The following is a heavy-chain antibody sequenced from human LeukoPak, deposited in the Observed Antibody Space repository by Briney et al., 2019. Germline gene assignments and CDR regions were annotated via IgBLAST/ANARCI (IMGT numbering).Heavy chain of an antibody. CDR2: MNTNSDNT. D-gene: IGHD6-6*01. CDR1: GYTFTSYD. J-gene: IGHJ4*02. Sequence: GASVTVSCKTSGYTFTSYDINWVGQATGHGLEGMGVMNTNSDNTGYAQRFRARETITRNTSISTASMVLSSLRSEYTAVGYVARGASRSFDYGGQGTLATVSS. CDR3: ARGASRSFDY. V-gene: IGHV1-8*03.